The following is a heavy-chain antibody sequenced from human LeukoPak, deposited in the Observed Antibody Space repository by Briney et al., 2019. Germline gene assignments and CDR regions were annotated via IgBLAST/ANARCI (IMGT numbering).Heavy chain of an antibody. V-gene: IGHV4-31*03. CDR1: GGSISSGGYY. Sequence: SETLSLTCTVSGGSISSGGYYWSWIRQPPGKGLEWIGYIYYNGSTYYNPSLKSRVTISVDTSKNQFSLKLSSVTAADTAVYYCARAVPDKVVPAALIDYWGQGTLVTVSS. J-gene: IGHJ4*02. D-gene: IGHD2-2*01. CDR2: IYYNGST. CDR3: ARAVPDKVVPAALIDY.